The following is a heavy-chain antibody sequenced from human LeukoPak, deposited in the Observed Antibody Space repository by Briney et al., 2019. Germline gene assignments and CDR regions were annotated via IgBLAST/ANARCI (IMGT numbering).Heavy chain of an antibody. D-gene: IGHD3-16*02. CDR2: IGSSGSYI. J-gene: IGHJ4*02. CDR1: GFTFSSYH. Sequence: GGSLRLSCEVSGFTFSSYHMNWVRQAPGKGLEWVSSIGSSGSYIYYADSVKGRFTISGDNAKNSLYLQMNSLRAEDTAVYYCASLPTFGGVIAAKFWGQGTLVTVSS. CDR3: ASLPTFGGVIAAKF. V-gene: IGHV3-21*01.